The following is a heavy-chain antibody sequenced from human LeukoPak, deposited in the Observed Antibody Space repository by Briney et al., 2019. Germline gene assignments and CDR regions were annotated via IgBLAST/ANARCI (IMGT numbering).Heavy chain of an antibody. D-gene: IGHD2-2*01. J-gene: IGHJ6*03. V-gene: IGHV1-18*01. CDR2: ICAYNGNT. CDR1: GYTFTCYG. CDR3: ARVRWNCSSTSCSYDYYYYYMDV. Sequence: ASVKVTCKASGYTFTCYGISWLRQAPGQGLEWMGWICAYNGNTNYVQKLQGRVTMTTDTSTSTAYIEMRILRSDDTAVYYCARVRWNCSSTSCSYDYYYYYMDVWGKGTTVTVSS.